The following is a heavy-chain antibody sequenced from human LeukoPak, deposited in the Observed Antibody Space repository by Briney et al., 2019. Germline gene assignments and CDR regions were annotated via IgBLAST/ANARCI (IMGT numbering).Heavy chain of an antibody. CDR1: GFTFSSYA. J-gene: IGHJ6*02. D-gene: IGHD3-9*01. CDR2: ISYDGSNK. V-gene: IGHV3-30*04. Sequence: PGGSLRLSCAASGFTFSSYAMHWVRQAPGKGLEWVAVISYDGSNKYYADSVKGRFTISRDNSKNTLYLQMNSLRAEDTAVYYCAREPYYDILTYYYYYYGMDVWGQGTTVTVS. CDR3: AREPYYDILTYYYYYYGMDV.